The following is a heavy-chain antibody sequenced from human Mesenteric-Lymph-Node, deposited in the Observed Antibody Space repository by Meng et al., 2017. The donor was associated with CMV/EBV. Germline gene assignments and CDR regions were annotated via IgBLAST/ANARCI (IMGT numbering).Heavy chain of an antibody. CDR3: ARARLTYYYGSGSYLDY. CDR2: INHSGST. CDR1: GGSFSGYY. Sequence: SETLSLTCAVYGGSFSGYYWSWIRQPPGKGLEWIGEINHSGSTNYNPSLKSRVTISVDTSKNQFSLKLSSVTAADTAVYYCARARLTYYYGSGSYLDYWGQGTLVTVSS. D-gene: IGHD3-10*01. J-gene: IGHJ4*02. V-gene: IGHV4-34*01.